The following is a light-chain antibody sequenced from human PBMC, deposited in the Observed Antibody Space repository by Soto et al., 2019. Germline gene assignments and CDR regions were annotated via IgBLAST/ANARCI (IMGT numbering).Light chain of an antibody. CDR1: QGISSA. V-gene: IGKV1-13*02. CDR3: QQFNSYPLT. Sequence: AIQLTQSPSSLSASVGDRVTITCRASQGISSALAWYQQKPGKAPKLLIYDASSLESGVPSRFRGSGSGTEFTLTISSLQPEDFANYYCQQFNSYPLTFGGGTKVEIK. CDR2: DAS. J-gene: IGKJ4*01.